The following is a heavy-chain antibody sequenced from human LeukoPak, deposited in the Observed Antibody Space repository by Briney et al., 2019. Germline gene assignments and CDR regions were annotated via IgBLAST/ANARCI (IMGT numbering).Heavy chain of an antibody. J-gene: IGHJ4*02. Sequence: PGGSLRLSCAASGLTFSSYTMNWVPQAPGQGLEWVSSISNGNSYIYYADSVKGRFTISRDNAKSSLYLQMNSLRPEDTAVYYCAKVATSSHPFDFWGQGTLVTVSS. CDR3: AKVATSSHPFDF. CDR2: ISNGNSYI. V-gene: IGHV3-21*01. CDR1: GLTFSSYT.